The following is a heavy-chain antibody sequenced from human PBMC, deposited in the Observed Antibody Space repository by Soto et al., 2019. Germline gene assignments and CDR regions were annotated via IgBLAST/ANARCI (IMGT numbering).Heavy chain of an antibody. CDR3: ARDIGSYAYGEGY. CDR2: VYSSGTT. Sequence: PSETLSLTXSVSGGSINSYWWSWIRQPAGKGLEWIGRVYSSGTTDYNPSLNSRATMSVETSKNQFSLKLSSVTAADTAVYYCARDIGSYAYGEGYWGQGIQVTVSS. CDR1: GGSINSYW. V-gene: IGHV4-4*07. J-gene: IGHJ4*02. D-gene: IGHD3-10*01.